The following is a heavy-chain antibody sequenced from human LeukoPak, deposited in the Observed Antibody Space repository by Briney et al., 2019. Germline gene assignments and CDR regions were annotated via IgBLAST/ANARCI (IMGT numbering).Heavy chain of an antibody. CDR2: INPNSGGT. CDR3: ARVPFTWSAWYPFDY. CDR1: GYTFTGYY. V-gene: IGHV1-2*02. D-gene: IGHD3-16*01. Sequence: AASVKVSFKASGYTFTGYYMHWVRQAPGQGLEWMGWINPNSGGTNYAQKFQGRVTMTRDTSISTAYMELSRLRSDDTAVYYCARVPFTWSAWYPFDYWGQGTLVTVSS. J-gene: IGHJ4*02.